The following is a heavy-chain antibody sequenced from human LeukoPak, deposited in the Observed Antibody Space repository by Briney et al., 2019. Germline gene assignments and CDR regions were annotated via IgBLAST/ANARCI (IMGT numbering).Heavy chain of an antibody. J-gene: IGHJ4*02. CDR3: AKGSGRYWTFFDF. CDR2: ISWNSGSI. D-gene: IGHD1-26*01. V-gene: IGHV3-9*01. Sequence: PGGSLRLSCTVSGFTFGDYAMHWVRQAPGKGLEWVSGISWNSGSIDYVDSVKGRLTISRDNDENSLYLQMNSLTVEDTALYYCAKGSGRYWTFFDFGGQGTLVAVSS. CDR1: GFTFGDYA.